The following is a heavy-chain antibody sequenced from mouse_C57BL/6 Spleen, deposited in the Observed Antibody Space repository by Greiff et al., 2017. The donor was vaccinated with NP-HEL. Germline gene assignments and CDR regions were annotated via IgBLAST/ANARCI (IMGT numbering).Heavy chain of an antibody. CDR3: ARNRDGSSRYYAMDY. Sequence: QVQLKESGPGLVQPSQSLSITCTVSGFSLTSYGVHWVRQSPGKGLEWLGVIWSGGSTDYNTAFISRLSISKDNSKSQVFFKMNSLQADDTAIYYCARNRDGSSRYYAMDYWGQGTSVTVSS. V-gene: IGHV2-2*01. CDR2: IWSGGST. D-gene: IGHD1-1*01. J-gene: IGHJ4*01. CDR1: GFSLTSYG.